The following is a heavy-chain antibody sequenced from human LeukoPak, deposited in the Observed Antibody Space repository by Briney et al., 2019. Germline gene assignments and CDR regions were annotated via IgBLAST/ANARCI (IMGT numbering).Heavy chain of an antibody. CDR1: GFTSTHYS. D-gene: IGHD5-24*01. J-gene: IGHJ4*02. CDR3: ARWSMATNGYYFDY. CDR2: ISNSSNYI. V-gene: IGHV3-21*01. Sequence: GGSLRLSCSASGFTSTHYSINWVRQAPGKGLEWLSSISNSSNYIYYADSVKGRFTISRDNAKNSLYLQMDSLRAEDTAVYYCARWSMATNGYYFDYWGQGTLVTVSS.